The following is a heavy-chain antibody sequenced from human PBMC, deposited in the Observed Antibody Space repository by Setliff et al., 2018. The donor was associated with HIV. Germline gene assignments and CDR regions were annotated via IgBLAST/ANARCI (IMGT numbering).Heavy chain of an antibody. CDR1: GGSISSSSYY. CDR3: ARGTTLNVVPDAFDI. V-gene: IGHV4-39*01. D-gene: IGHD4-17*01. Sequence: SETLSLTCNVSGGSISSSSYYWGWIRQPPGKGLQWIASFHYSGSTSYNPSLRSRVTVSVDTSKNQFSLKLTSVTAADTAVYYCARGTTLNVVPDAFDIWGQGTVVTVSS. CDR2: FHYSGST. J-gene: IGHJ3*02.